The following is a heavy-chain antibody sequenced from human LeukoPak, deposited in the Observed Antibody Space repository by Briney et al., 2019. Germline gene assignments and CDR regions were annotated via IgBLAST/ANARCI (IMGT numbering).Heavy chain of an antibody. V-gene: IGHV4-39*07. D-gene: IGHD4/OR15-4a*01. CDR1: GGSISSSSYY. CDR3: AREDNGDHALGDY. J-gene: IGHJ4*02. CDR2: IYYSGST. Sequence: SETLSLTCTVSGGSISSSSYYWGWIRQPPGKGLEWIGSIYYSGSTYYNPSLKSRVTISVDTSKNQFSLKLSSVTAADTAVYYCAREDNGDHALGDYRGQGTLVTVSS.